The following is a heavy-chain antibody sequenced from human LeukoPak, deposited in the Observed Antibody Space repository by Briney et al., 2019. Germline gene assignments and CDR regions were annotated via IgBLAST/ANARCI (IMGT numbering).Heavy chain of an antibody. V-gene: IGHV1-18*04. D-gene: IGHD5-12*01. CDR1: GYTFTSYY. CDR3: ARSYNSGYDQNLRY. Sequence: ASVKVSCKASGYTFTSYYMHWVRQAPGQGLEWMGWISAYNGNTNYAQKLQGRVTMTTDTSTGTAYMELRSLRSDDTAVYYCARSYNSGYDQNLRYWGQGTLVTVSS. CDR2: ISAYNGNT. J-gene: IGHJ4*02.